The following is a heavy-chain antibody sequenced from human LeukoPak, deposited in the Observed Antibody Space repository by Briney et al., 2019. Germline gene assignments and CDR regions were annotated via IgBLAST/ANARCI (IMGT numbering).Heavy chain of an antibody. Sequence: GASVKVSCKASGYTFTSYGISWVRQAPGQGLEWMGWISGCNGHPNYAEKLQGRVTMTTDTSTSTAYMELRSLRSDDTAVFYCARESQIRYYYDRSGYYYGALDYWGQGSLVTVSS. D-gene: IGHD3-22*01. CDR1: GYTFTSYG. V-gene: IGHV1-18*01. J-gene: IGHJ4*02. CDR2: ISGCNGHP. CDR3: ARESQIRYYYDRSGYYYGALDY.